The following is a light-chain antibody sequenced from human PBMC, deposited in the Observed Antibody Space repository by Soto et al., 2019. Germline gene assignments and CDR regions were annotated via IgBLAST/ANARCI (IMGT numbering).Light chain of an antibody. V-gene: IGLV2-14*01. CDR1: STDIGAYNY. J-gene: IGLJ1*01. CDR2: DVT. Sequence: QSALTQPASVSGSPGQSITISCAGTSTDIGAYNYVSWYQQHPGKAPKLMIYDVTNRPSGVSSRFSGSKSGNTASLTISGLQAEDEAHYYCTSYTTTSTHVFGTGTKVTVL. CDR3: TSYTTTSTHV.